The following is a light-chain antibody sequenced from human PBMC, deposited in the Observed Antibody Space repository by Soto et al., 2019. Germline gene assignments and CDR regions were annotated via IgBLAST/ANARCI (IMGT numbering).Light chain of an antibody. Sequence: GDRGTITCRASQSISSRLAWFQQKPERAPRVLIYDASSLESGVPSRFSGSGSGTEFTLTISSLQPDDFATYYCQHYNSYSEAFGQGTKVDI. CDR2: DAS. CDR1: QSISSR. J-gene: IGKJ1*01. V-gene: IGKV1-5*01. CDR3: QHYNSYSEA.